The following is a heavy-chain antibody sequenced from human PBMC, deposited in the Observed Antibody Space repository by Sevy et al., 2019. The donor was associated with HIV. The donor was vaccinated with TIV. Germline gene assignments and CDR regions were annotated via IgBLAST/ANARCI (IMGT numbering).Heavy chain of an antibody. V-gene: IGHV1-2*02. CDR1: GYTFTGYY. CDR2: INPNSGGT. Sequence: ASVKVSCKASGYTFTGYYMHWVRQAPGQGLEWMGWINPNSGGTNYAQKFQGRVTMTRDTSISTAYMELSRLRSDDTAVYYCARVMRRIQLWLPLGYYYYGMDVWGQGTTVTVSS. D-gene: IGHD5-18*01. CDR3: ARVMRRIQLWLPLGYYYYGMDV. J-gene: IGHJ6*02.